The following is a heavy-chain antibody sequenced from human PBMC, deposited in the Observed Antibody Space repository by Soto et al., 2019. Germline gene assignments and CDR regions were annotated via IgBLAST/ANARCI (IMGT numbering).Heavy chain of an antibody. V-gene: IGHV3-23*01. CDR2: ISGSGGST. CDR3: AKGWYGDHYYYYAMDV. CDR1: GFTFSTYA. J-gene: IGHJ6*02. Sequence: EVQLLESGGGLVQPGGSLRLSCAASGFTFSTYAMTWVRQAPGKGLEWVSAISGSGGSTSYADSVKGRYTISRDNSKNTLYLQMNSLRAEDTAVYYCAKGWYGDHYYYYAMDVWGQVTTVTVSS. D-gene: IGHD4-17*01.